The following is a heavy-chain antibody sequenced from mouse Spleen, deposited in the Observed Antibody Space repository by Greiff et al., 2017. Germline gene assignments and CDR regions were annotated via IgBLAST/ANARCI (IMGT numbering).Heavy chain of an antibody. V-gene: IGHV3-6*01. J-gene: IGHJ3*01. CDR3: ARDYYDGSYKAY. D-gene: IGHD1-1*01. CDR2: ISYDGSN. Sequence: EVQLQQSGPGLVKPSQSLSLTCSVTGYSITSGYYWNWIRQFPGNKLEWMGYISYDGSNNYNPSLKNRISITRDTSKNQFFLKLNSVTTEDTATYYCARDYYDGSYKAYWGQGTLVTVSA. CDR1: GYSITSGYY.